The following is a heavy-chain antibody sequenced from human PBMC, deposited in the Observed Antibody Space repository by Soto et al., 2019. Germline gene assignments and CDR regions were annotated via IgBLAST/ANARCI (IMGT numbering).Heavy chain of an antibody. J-gene: IGHJ4*02. CDR2: MYCSGST. CDR1: GGSISSSCYY. Sequence: QLQLQESGPGLVKPSETLSLTCTVSGGSISSSCYYWGWISQPPGKGLEWIGMMYCSGSTYYNPSLKSRVTISVDTSKTQFSLKLSSVTAADTAVYYCARLSRWLDYWGQGTLVTVSS. CDR3: ARLSRWLDY. V-gene: IGHV4-39*01. D-gene: IGHD4-17*01.